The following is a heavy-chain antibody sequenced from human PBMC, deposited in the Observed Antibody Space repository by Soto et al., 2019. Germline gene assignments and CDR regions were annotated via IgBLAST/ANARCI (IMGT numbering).Heavy chain of an antibody. V-gene: IGHV3-7*03. Sequence: PGGSLRLSCAASGFTFNSYWMSWVRQAPGKGLEWVANIKQDGSEKYYVDSVKGRFTISRDNAKNSLYLQMNSLRAEDTAVYYCARDLGYSSSFLSYYYYGMDVWGQGTTVTVSS. CDR3: ARDLGYSSSFLSYYYYGMDV. D-gene: IGHD6-6*01. CDR2: IKQDGSEK. CDR1: GFTFNSYW. J-gene: IGHJ6*02.